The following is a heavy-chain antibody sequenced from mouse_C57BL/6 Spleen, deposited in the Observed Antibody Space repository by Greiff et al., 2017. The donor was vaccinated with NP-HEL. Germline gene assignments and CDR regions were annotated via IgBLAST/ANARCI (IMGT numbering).Heavy chain of an antibody. Sequence: ESGPGLVKPSQSLSLTCSVTGYSITSGYYWNWIRQFPGNKLEWMGYISYDGSNNYNPSLKNRISITRDTSKNQFFLKLNSVTTEDTATYYCARNDGTGAWFAYWGQGTLVTVSA. V-gene: IGHV3-6*01. CDR2: ISYDGSN. CDR1: GYSITSGYY. CDR3: ARNDGTGAWFAY. J-gene: IGHJ3*01. D-gene: IGHD2-3*01.